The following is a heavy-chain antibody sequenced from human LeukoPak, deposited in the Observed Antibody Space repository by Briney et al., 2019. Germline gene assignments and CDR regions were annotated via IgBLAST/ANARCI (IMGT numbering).Heavy chain of an antibody. D-gene: IGHD3-10*01. CDR3: ARAIWFGELFDWFDP. J-gene: IGHJ5*02. V-gene: IGHV3-30*04. CDR2: ISYDGSNK. Sequence: PGRPLRLSCAASGFTFSSYAMHWVRQAPGKGLEWVAVISYDGSNKYYADSVKGRFTISRDNSKNTLYLQMNSLRAEDTAVYYCARAIWFGELFDWFDPWGQGTLVTVSS. CDR1: GFTFSSYA.